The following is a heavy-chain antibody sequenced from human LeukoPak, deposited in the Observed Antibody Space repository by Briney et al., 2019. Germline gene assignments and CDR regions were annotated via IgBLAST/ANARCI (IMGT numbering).Heavy chain of an antibody. V-gene: IGHV3-7*01. CDR1: GFTFSSYW. D-gene: IGHD6-13*01. J-gene: IGHJ6*03. CDR3: ARVPPMYSSSWYAPYYYYMDV. Sequence: GGSLRLSCADSGFTFSSYWMSWVRQAPGKGLEWVANIKQDGSEKYYVDSVKGRFTISRDNAKNSLYLQMNSLRAEDTAVYYCARVPPMYSSSWYAPYYYYMDVWGKGTTVTVSS. CDR2: IKQDGSEK.